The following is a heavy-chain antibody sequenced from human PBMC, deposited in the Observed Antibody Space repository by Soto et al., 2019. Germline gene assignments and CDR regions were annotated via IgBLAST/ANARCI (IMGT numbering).Heavy chain of an antibody. CDR3: ARDLVAVAGTSAYYYYYLDV. D-gene: IGHD6-19*01. CDR2: INAGNGNT. J-gene: IGHJ6*03. Sequence: QVQLVQSGAEVKKPGASVKVSCKASGYTFTSYAMHWVRQAPGQRHEWMGWINAGNGNTKYSQKFQGRVTITRDTSASTACMELSSLRSEDTAVYYCARDLVAVAGTSAYYYYYLDVWGKGTTVTVSS. CDR1: GYTFTSYA. V-gene: IGHV1-3*01.